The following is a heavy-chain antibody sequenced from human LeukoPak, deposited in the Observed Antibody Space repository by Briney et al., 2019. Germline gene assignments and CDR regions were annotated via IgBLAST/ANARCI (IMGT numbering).Heavy chain of an antibody. CDR2: IYYSGST. V-gene: IGHV4-59*08. CDR3: ARTFIFGVVRFDP. D-gene: IGHD3-3*02. Sequence: PSETLSLTCTVSGGSVSNYYWSWIRQPPGKGLEWIGYIYYSGSTNYNTSLKSRLTISVDTSKNHFSLKLSSVTAADTAVYYCARTFIFGVVRFDPWGQGTLVTVSS. CDR1: GGSVSNYY. J-gene: IGHJ5*02.